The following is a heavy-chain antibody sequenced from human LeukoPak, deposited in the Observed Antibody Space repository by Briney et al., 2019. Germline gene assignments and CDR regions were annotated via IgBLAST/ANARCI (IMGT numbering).Heavy chain of an antibody. J-gene: IGHJ5*02. CDR2: IIPIFGTA. CDR3: ARDRPAAARTYNWFDP. Sequence: GASVKVSCKASGYTFTSYGISWVRQAPGQGLEWMGGIIPIFGTANYAQKFQGRVTITADESASTAYMELSSLRSEDTAVYCCARDRPAAARTYNWFDPWGQGTLVTVSS. CDR1: GYTFTSYG. V-gene: IGHV1-69*13. D-gene: IGHD2-2*01.